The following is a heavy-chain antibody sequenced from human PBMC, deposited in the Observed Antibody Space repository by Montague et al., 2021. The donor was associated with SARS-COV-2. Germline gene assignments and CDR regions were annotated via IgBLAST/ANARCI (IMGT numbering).Heavy chain of an antibody. CDR1: GDSISHYY. Sequence: SETLSLTCTVSGDSISHYYWGWIRQPPGRGLEWIAHFSNNGDTRYSPSLKSRVTISTDTSKNQFSLMMASVTAADTAVHFCARAPPYYGLDYWGQGTLVTVSS. CDR3: ARAPPYYGLDY. V-gene: IGHV4-59*01. J-gene: IGHJ4*02. D-gene: IGHD3-3*01. CDR2: FSNNGDT.